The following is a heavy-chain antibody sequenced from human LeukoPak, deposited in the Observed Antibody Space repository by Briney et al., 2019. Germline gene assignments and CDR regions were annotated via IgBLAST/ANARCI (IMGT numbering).Heavy chain of an antibody. J-gene: IGHJ4*02. D-gene: IGHD3-16*01. CDR2: IYSDGST. CDR3: ARDHRIGGS. Sequence: GGSLRLSCAASGFTVSSNYMTWVRQAPGKGLEWVSVIYSDGSTFYADSVEGRFTISRDIFKNTLYLQMNSLRAEDTAVYYCARDHRIGGSWGQGTLVTVSS. V-gene: IGHV3-53*01. CDR1: GFTVSSNY.